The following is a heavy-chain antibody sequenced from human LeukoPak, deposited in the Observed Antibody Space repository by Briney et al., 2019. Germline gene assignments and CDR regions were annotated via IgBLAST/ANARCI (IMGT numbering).Heavy chain of an antibody. CDR2: IYYSGGT. Sequence: SETLSLTCAVYGGSFSGYYWSWIRQPPGKGLDWIGYIYYSGGTNYNPSLKGRVTISVDTSKKQFSLKLSSVTAADTAVYYCARVGTVLDGGYWGQGILVTVSS. CDR1: GGSFSGYY. CDR3: ARVGTVLDGGY. V-gene: IGHV4-59*01. J-gene: IGHJ4*02. D-gene: IGHD1-7*01.